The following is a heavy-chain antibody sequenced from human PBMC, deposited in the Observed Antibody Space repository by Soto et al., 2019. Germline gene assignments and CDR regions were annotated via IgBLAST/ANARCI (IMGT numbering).Heavy chain of an antibody. CDR2: IGRRSDI. J-gene: IGHJ6*02. CDR3: AREETAWPLAYGLDV. V-gene: IGHV3-21*01. D-gene: IGHD2-21*02. CDR1: GFTFRDSA. Sequence: PGGSLRLSCAPSGFTFRDSAMIWVRQAPGKGLEWVSSIGRRSDIYYADSVKGRFTISRDNAKNSVSLQMNSLRDEDTAVYYCAREETAWPLAYGLDVWGQGTTVTVSS.